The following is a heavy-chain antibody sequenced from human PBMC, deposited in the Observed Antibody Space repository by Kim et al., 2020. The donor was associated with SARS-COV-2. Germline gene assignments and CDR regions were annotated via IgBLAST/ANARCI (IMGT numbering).Heavy chain of an antibody. CDR2: VYYSGST. Sequence: SETLSLTCTVSGGSISSYYWSWIRQPPGKGLEWIGYVYYSGSTNYNPSLKSRGPISVDTSKNQLSLNLTSVTAADTAVYYCVRHAAPGTGRHFDYWGQGTPVPVSS. V-gene: IGHV4-59*08. D-gene: IGHD6-13*01. J-gene: IGHJ4*02. CDR1: GGSISSYY. CDR3: VRHAAPGTGRHFDY.